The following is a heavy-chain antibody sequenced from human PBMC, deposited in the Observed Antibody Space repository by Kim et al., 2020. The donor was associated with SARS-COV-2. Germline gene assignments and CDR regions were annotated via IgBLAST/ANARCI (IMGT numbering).Heavy chain of an antibody. CDR1: GFTFSNAW. Sequence: GGSLRLSCAASGFTFSNAWMSWVRQAPGKGLEWVGRIKSKTDGGTTDYAAPVKGRFTFSRDDSKNTLYLQMNSLKTEDTAVYYCTTTYYYDSSGYYFSPDFDYWGQGTLVTVSS. CDR3: TTTYYYDSSGYYFSPDFDY. J-gene: IGHJ4*02. V-gene: IGHV3-15*01. D-gene: IGHD3-22*01. CDR2: IKSKTDGGTT.